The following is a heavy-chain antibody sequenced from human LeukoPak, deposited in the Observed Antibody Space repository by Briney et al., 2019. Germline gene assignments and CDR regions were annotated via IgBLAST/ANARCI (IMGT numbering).Heavy chain of an antibody. CDR3: ARHDWWGAARSYYYMDV. Sequence: GESLKISCKGSGYSFTSYWIGWVRQMPGKGLEWMGIIYPGDSDTRYSPSFQGQVTISADKSISTAYLQWSSLKASDTAMYYCARHDWWGAARSYYYMDVWGKGTTVTVSS. V-gene: IGHV5-51*01. D-gene: IGHD6-6*01. CDR2: IYPGDSDT. CDR1: GYSFTSYW. J-gene: IGHJ6*03.